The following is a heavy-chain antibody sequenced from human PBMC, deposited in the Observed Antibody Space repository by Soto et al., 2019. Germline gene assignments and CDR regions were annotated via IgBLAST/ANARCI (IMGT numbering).Heavy chain of an antibody. V-gene: IGHV3-66*01. D-gene: IGHD3-22*01. Sequence: EVQLVESGGGLVQPGGSLRLSCAASGFTVSDNSMTWVRQAPGKGLEWVSVIYRGGSTNYADSVRGRFTISRDNSKNTLYLQINSLRDVDTALYYCARDKALVVPSLVNSDYYYYAMDVWGQGTTVTVSS. CDR1: GFTVSDNS. CDR2: IYRGGST. J-gene: IGHJ6*02. CDR3: ARDKALVVPSLVNSDYYYYAMDV.